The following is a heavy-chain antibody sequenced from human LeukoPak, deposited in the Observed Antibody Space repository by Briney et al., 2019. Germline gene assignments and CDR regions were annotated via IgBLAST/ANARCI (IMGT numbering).Heavy chain of an antibody. CDR3: ARTISHYYYGMDV. J-gene: IGHJ6*04. CDR2: IYPGDSDT. D-gene: IGHD3-3*02. Sequence: GESLKISCKGSGYSFTSYWIGWVRQMPGKGLEWMGIIYPGDSDTRHSPSFQGQVTISADKSISTAYLQWSSLKASDTAMYYCARTISHYYYGMDVWGKGTTVTVSS. CDR1: GYSFTSYW. V-gene: IGHV5-51*01.